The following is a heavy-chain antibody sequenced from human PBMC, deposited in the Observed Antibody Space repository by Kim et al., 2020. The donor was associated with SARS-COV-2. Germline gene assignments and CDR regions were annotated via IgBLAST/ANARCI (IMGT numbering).Heavy chain of an antibody. V-gene: IGHV3-23*01. CDR3: ATGIRSGAARN. CDR2: T. D-gene: IGHD3-3*01. Sequence: TYYADSVKGRFTISRDNSKNTLYLQMNSLRAEDTAVYYCATGIRSGAARNWGQGTLVTVSS. J-gene: IGHJ4*02.